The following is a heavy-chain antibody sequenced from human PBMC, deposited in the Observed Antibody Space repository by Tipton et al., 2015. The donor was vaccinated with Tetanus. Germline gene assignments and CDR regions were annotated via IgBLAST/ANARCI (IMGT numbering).Heavy chain of an antibody. CDR3: ARATEHDIMTGYDN. V-gene: IGHV4-59*01. Sequence: TLSLTCTVSGVSISSYYWSWTRQSPGKGLEWIGYIFYAGSTNSNPSLKSRVTISVDKAKNQFSLKLTSVTAADTAVYYCARATEHDIMTGYDNWGPGTQVTVSS. J-gene: IGHJ4*02. D-gene: IGHD3-9*01. CDR2: IFYAGST. CDR1: GVSISSYY.